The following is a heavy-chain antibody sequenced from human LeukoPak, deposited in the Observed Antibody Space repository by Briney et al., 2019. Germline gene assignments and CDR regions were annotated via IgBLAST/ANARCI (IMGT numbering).Heavy chain of an antibody. J-gene: IGHJ4*02. CDR1: GFTFSSYA. V-gene: IGHV3-30-3*01. D-gene: IGHD5-24*01. CDR2: ISYDGSNK. Sequence: GRSQRLSCAASGFTFSSYAMHWVRQAPGKGLEWVAVISYDGSNKYYADSVKGRFTISRDNSKNTLYLQMNSLRAEDTAVYYCARDGEMATITSHFDYWGQGTLVTVSS. CDR3: ARDGEMATITSHFDY.